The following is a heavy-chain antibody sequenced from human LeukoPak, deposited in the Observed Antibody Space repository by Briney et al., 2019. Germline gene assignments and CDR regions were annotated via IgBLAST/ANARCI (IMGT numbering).Heavy chain of an antibody. CDR3: ARDRRGITMVRGVIGNWFDP. Sequence: SETLSLTCTVSGGSISSYYWSWIRQPAGKGLEWIGRNYTSGSTNYNPSLKSRVTMSVDTSKNQFSLKLSSVTAADTAVYYCARDRRGITMVRGVIGNWFDPWGQGTLVTVSS. V-gene: IGHV4-4*07. D-gene: IGHD3-10*01. CDR1: GGSISSYY. CDR2: NYTSGST. J-gene: IGHJ5*02.